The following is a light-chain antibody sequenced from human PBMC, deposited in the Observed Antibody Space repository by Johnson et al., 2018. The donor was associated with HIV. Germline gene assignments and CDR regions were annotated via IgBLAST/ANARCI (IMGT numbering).Light chain of an antibody. CDR3: GTWDSSLSAGGV. J-gene: IGLJ1*01. V-gene: IGLV1-51*01. CDR2: DNN. CDR1: SSNIGNNY. Sequence: QSILTQPPSVSAAPGQKVTISCSGSSSNIGNNYVSWYQQLPGTAPKLLIYDNNKRPSGIPDRFSGSKSGTSATLGITGLLTGAEADYYCGTWDSSLSAGGVFGTGTKVTVL.